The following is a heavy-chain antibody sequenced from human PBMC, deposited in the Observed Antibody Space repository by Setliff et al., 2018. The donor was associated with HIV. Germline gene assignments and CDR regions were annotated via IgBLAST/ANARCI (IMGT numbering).Heavy chain of an antibody. D-gene: IGHD6-19*01. V-gene: IGHV4-39*01. CDR2: IYHGGNT. CDR3: ARRRGQKATGWYYFDF. J-gene: IGHJ4*02. CDR1: GGPITSNTYF. Sequence: SETLSLTCSVSGGPITSNTYFWDWIRQAPGKGLEWIGSIYHGGNTYYNPSLKSRVSISVDTSKRQFSLKLTSVTAGDSALYYCARRRGQKATGWYYFDFWGQGALVTVSS.